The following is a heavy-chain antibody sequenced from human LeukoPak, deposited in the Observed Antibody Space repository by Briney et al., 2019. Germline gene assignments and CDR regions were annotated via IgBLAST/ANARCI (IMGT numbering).Heavy chain of an antibody. Sequence: GGSLRISCAASQFTFSHYGMHWVRQAPGRGLGWVAVIWNDGSTTYYADSVKGRFSISRDNSRNTLYLQMTSLRAEDTAVYYCAKDAQRGFDYSNSLEYWGQGTLVTVSS. V-gene: IGHV3-33*03. CDR2: IWNDGSTT. CDR3: AKDAQRGFDYSNSLEY. D-gene: IGHD4-11*01. J-gene: IGHJ4*02. CDR1: QFTFSHYG.